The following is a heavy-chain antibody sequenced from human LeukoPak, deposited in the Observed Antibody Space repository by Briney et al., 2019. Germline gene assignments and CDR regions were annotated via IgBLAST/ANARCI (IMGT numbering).Heavy chain of an antibody. J-gene: IGHJ6*02. V-gene: IGHV4-59*01. CDR3: ARALAWGDSWWYYYGMDV. Sequence: PSETLSLTCTVSGGSISSYYWNWFRQPPGKGLEWIGDIYYSGGTNYNPSLKSRVTMSVDTSKNQFSLKLSSVTAADTAVYYCARALAWGDSWWYYYGMDVWGQGTTVTVSS. CDR2: IYYSGGT. D-gene: IGHD3/OR15-3a*01. CDR1: GGSISSYY.